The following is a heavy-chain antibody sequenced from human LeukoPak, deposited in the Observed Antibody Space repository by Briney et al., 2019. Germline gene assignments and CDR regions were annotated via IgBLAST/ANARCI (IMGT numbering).Heavy chain of an antibody. J-gene: IGHJ4*02. Sequence: SETLSLTCAVSGYYISNGYYWGWIRQPPGKGLEWIGSIYHSGSTYYNPSLKSRVTISVDTSKNQFSLKLSSVTAADTAVYYCASLVVVSTFDYWGQGTLVTVSS. D-gene: IGHD2-2*01. CDR1: GYYISNGYY. V-gene: IGHV4-38-2*01. CDR3: ASLVVVSTFDY. CDR2: IYHSGST.